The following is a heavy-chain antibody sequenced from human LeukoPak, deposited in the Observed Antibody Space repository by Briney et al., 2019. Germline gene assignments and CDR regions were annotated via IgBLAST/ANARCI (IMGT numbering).Heavy chain of an antibody. CDR2: IYYSGST. J-gene: IGHJ4*02. CDR3: ARGGSSSSTYDY. D-gene: IGHD6-6*01. CDR1: GGSISSYY. Sequence: PSETLSLTCTVSGGSISSYYWSWIRQPPGKGLEWIGYIYYSGSTNYNPSLKSRVTISVDTSKNQFSLKLSSVTAADTAVYYCARGGSSSSTYDYWGQGTLVTVSS. V-gene: IGHV4-59*01.